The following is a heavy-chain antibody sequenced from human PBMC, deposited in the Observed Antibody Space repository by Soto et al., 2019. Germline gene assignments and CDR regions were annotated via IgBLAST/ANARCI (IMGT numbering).Heavy chain of an antibody. J-gene: IGHJ4*01. Sequence: QVQLVQSGAEVKKPGSSVKVSCKASGGTFSSYTISWVRQAPGPGLEWMGRIIPILGIANYAQKFQGRVTITADKSTSTAYMELSSLRSEDTAVYYCAREEYYYGSGAFFDYWGPGTLVTVSS. CDR2: IIPILGIA. V-gene: IGHV1-69*08. D-gene: IGHD3-10*01. CDR1: GGTFSSYT. CDR3: AREEYYYGSGAFFDY.